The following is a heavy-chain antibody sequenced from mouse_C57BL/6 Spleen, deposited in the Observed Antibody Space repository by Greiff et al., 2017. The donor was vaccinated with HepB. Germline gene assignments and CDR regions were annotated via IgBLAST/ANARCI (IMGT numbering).Heavy chain of an antibody. CDR3: ARLHYYGSSHFDY. J-gene: IGHJ2*01. V-gene: IGHV1-82*01. CDR2: IYPGDGDT. D-gene: IGHD1-1*01. Sequence: QVQLQQSGPELVKPGASVKISCKASGYAFSSSWMNWVKQRPGKGLEWIGRIYPGDGDTNYNGKFKGKATLTADKSSSTAYMQLSSLTSEDSAVYFCARLHYYGSSHFDYWGQGTTLTVSS. CDR1: GYAFSSSW.